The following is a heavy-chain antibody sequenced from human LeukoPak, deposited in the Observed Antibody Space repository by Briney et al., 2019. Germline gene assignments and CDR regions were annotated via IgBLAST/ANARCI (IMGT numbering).Heavy chain of an antibody. Sequence: GGSLRLSCLASGFSFPSYGMHWVRQAPGKGLEWVAFVWYDGSKQHYADSVKGRFIISRDNSKNTLYLQMNSLRAEDTAVYYCAKAWSSSTDYWGQGTLVTVSS. J-gene: IGHJ4*02. V-gene: IGHV3-30*02. D-gene: IGHD6-13*01. CDR1: GFSFPSYG. CDR3: AKAWSSSTDY. CDR2: VWYDGSKQ.